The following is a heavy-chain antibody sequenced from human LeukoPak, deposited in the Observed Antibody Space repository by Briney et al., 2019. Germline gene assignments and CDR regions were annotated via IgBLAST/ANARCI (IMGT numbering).Heavy chain of an antibody. V-gene: IGHV3-73*01. CDR3: ASTFGSGTYYVDY. Sequence: GGSLKLSCAASGFTFRDSTIYWVRQASGKGLEWVGRIRSRPKGYATAYATSLKGRFTISRDDSKNTAYLQMNSLKIEDTALYYCASTFGSGTYYVDYWGQGTLVTVSS. CDR1: GFTFRDST. CDR2: IRSRPKGYAT. J-gene: IGHJ4*02. D-gene: IGHD3-10*01.